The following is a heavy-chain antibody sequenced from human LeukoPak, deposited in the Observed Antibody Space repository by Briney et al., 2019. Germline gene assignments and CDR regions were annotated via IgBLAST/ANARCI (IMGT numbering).Heavy chain of an antibody. D-gene: IGHD2-2*01. CDR3: ASHDHCSSTSCTYFDY. CDR1: GGTFSSYA. J-gene: IGHJ4*02. Sequence: SVKVSCKASGGTFSSYAISWVRQAPGQGLEWMGGIIPIFGTANYAQKFQGRVTITADKSTSAAYMELSSLRSEDTAVYYCASHDHCSSTSCTYFDYWGQGTLVIVSS. CDR2: IIPIFGTA. V-gene: IGHV1-69*06.